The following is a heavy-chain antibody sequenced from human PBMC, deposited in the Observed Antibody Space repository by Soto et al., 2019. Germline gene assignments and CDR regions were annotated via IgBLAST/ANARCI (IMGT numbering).Heavy chain of an antibody. CDR3: ARDLFGYYYESSGYFYDAFDI. V-gene: IGHV3-53*04. CDR2: IYSGGST. J-gene: IGHJ3*02. Sequence: HPGGSLRLSCAASGFTVSSNYMSWVRQAPGKGLEWVSVIYSGGSTYYADSVKGRFTISRHNSKNTLYLQMNSLRAEDTAVYYCARDLFGYYYESSGYFYDAFDIWGQGTMVTVSS. D-gene: IGHD3-22*01. CDR1: GFTVSSNY.